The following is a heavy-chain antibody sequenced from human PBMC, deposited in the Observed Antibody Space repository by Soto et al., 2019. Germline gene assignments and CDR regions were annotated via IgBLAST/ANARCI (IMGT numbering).Heavy chain of an antibody. CDR1: GFIFSNYA. CDR2: VSDSGVAT. CDR3: ARQGESGYTSGWKDDAFEV. J-gene: IGHJ3*01. D-gene: IGHD6-19*01. V-gene: IGHV3-23*01. Sequence: EVQLLESGGGLIQPGGSLRLSCAASGFIFSNYAMNWVRQAPGKGLEWVSSVSDSGVATHFADSVKGRFSISSDNSKNTQSLQMNSLRAEDTAVYYCARQGESGYTSGWKDDAFEVWGQGTVVTVSA.